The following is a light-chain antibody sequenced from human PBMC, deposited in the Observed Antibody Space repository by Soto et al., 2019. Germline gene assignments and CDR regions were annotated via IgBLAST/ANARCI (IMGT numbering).Light chain of an antibody. CDR2: TAS. Sequence: DIQMTQSPSSLSASVGDRVTITCRASQSINRFLNWYQQKPGKAPKLLINTASSLQSGVPSRFSGSGSGTDFTLTISSLQPEDFATYYCQQSDSTPQTFGGGTKVDIK. J-gene: IGKJ4*01. CDR1: QSINRF. CDR3: QQSDSTPQT. V-gene: IGKV1-39*01.